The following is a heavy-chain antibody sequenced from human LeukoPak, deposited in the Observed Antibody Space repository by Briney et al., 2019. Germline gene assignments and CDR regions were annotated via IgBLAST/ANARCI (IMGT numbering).Heavy chain of an antibody. CDR2: IYGSVST. CDR3: ARGYSSSWTFDY. CDR1: GASISDSSYY. J-gene: IGHJ4*02. V-gene: IGHV4-39*02. Sequence: SETLSLTCSVSGASISDSSYYWAWIRQPPGKGLEWIGSIYGSVSTNYNPSLKSRATVSVDTSKNHFSLELSDVTAADTAVYYCARGYSSSWTFDYWGQGTLVTVSS. D-gene: IGHD6-13*01.